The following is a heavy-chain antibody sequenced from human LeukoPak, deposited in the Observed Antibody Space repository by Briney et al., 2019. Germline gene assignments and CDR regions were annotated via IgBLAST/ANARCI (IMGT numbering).Heavy chain of an antibody. CDR2: ITDSVGST. J-gene: IGHJ4*02. D-gene: IGHD1-26*01. CDR1: GFSFSSYA. Sequence: GASLRLSCAASGFSFSSYAMSWVRQAPDKGLEWVSAITDSVGSTYYANSVKGRFTISRDNSKNTLSLQMDSLRVEDTAVYYCAKAVLRGSYYFDYWGQGTLVTVSS. CDR3: AKAVLRGSYYFDY. V-gene: IGHV3-23*01.